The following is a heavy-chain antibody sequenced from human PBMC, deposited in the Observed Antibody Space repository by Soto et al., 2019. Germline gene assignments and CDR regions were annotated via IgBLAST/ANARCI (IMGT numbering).Heavy chain of an antibody. CDR2: IYYSGST. Sequence: TLSLTCTVSGGSISSVGYYWSWIRQHPGKGLEWIGYIYYSGSTYYNPSLKSRVTISVDTSKNQFSLKLSSVTAADTAVYYCAWSAAAVLPYYLDXWAREPWSLSPX. D-gene: IGHD6-25*01. V-gene: IGHV4-31*03. CDR3: AWSAAAVLPYYLDX. J-gene: IGHJ4*02. CDR1: GGSISSVGYY.